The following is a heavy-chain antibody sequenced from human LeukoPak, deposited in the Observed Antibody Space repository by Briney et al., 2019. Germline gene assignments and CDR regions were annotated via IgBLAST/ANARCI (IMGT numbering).Heavy chain of an antibody. CDR2: INYSGNS. Sequence: SETLSLTCIVSGDSITSDYWSWIRQSPGKGLEWIGYINYSGNSEYNPSLKSRVTISVDRSKKQVSLKMTSVTAADTAVYYCARLDCISNTCYNYWARGALVTVSS. D-gene: IGHD2-21*01. J-gene: IGHJ4*02. CDR3: ARLDCISNTCYNY. V-gene: IGHV4-59*08. CDR1: GDSITSDY.